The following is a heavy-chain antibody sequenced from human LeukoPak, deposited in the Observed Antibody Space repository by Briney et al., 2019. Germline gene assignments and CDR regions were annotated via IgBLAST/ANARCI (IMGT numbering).Heavy chain of an antibody. CDR1: GFTFSSYA. J-gene: IGHJ3*02. Sequence: GGSLRLSCAASGFTFSSYAMHWVRQAPGKGLEWVAVISYDGSNKYYADSVKGRFTISRDNSKNTLYLQMNSLRVEDTAVYYCARGVGQDAFDIWGQGTMVTVSS. CDR2: ISYDGSNK. D-gene: IGHD1-26*01. V-gene: IGHV3-30-3*01. CDR3: ARGVGQDAFDI.